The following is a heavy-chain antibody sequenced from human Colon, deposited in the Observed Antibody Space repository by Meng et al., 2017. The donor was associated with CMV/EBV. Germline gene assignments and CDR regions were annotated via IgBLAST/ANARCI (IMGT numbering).Heavy chain of an antibody. CDR1: GDSVSSNSTA. CDR3: ARGPGGRFDY. CDR2: TYYRSKWYN. V-gene: IGHV6-1*01. Sequence: CAISGDSVSSNSTAWNWIRQSPSRGLEWRGRTYYRSKWYNYYAVSVKSRIIINADTSKNQFSLQLNSVTPEDTAVYYCARGPGGRFDYWGQGTLVTVSS. D-gene: IGHD3-10*01. J-gene: IGHJ4*02.